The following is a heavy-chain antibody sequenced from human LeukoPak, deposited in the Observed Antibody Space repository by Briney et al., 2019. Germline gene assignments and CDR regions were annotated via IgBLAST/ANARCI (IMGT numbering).Heavy chain of an antibody. CDR2: IIPIFGTA. D-gene: IGHD1-14*01. J-gene: IGHJ3*02. CDR1: GYTFTSYG. V-gene: IGHV1-69*05. CDR3: ARSRGIASAFDI. Sequence: ASVKVSCKASGYTFTSYGISWVRQAPGQGLEWMGGIIPIFGTANYAQKFQGRVTITTDESTSTAYMELSSLRSEDTAVYYCARSRGIASAFDIWGQGTMVTVSS.